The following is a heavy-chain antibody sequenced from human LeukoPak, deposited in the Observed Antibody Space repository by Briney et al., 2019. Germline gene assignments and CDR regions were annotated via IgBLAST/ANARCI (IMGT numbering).Heavy chain of an antibody. J-gene: IGHJ5*02. Sequence: SGESLKISCKGSGYNFSKYWIGWVRPMPGKGLEWMGIIYPADSDIRYSPSFQGQVTISADKSISTAYLQWSSLKASDTAMYYCARQEYCSGGSCYTWFDPWGQGTLVTVSS. CDR1: GYNFSKYW. V-gene: IGHV5-51*01. CDR2: IYPADSDI. CDR3: ARQEYCSGGSCYTWFDP. D-gene: IGHD2-15*01.